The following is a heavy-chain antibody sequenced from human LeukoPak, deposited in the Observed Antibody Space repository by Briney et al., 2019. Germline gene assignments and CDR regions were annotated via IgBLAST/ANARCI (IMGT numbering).Heavy chain of an antibody. J-gene: IGHJ6*02. CDR1: GGSISSSSYY. D-gene: IGHD2/OR15-2a*01. CDR3: ARRGQRLLWYGMDV. Sequence: SETLSLTCTVSGGSISSSSYYWGWIRQPPGKGLEWIGSIYYSGSTYYNPSLKSRVTISVDTSKNQFSLKLSSVTAADTAVYYCARRGQRLLWYGMDVWGQGTTVTVSS. CDR2: IYYSGST. V-gene: IGHV4-39*01.